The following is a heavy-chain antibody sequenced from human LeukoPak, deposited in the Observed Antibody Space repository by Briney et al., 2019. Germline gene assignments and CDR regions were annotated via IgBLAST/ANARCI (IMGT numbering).Heavy chain of an antibody. CDR1: GFTFSSYG. Sequence: GGSLRLSCAASGFTFSSYGMHWVRQAPGKGLEWVAFIRYDGSNKYYADSVKGRFTSSRDNSKNTLYLQMNSLRAEDTAVYYCAKEYDYYGSGSYIPFDYWGQGTLVTVSS. CDR2: IRYDGSNK. J-gene: IGHJ4*02. V-gene: IGHV3-30*02. CDR3: AKEYDYYGSGSYIPFDY. D-gene: IGHD3-10*01.